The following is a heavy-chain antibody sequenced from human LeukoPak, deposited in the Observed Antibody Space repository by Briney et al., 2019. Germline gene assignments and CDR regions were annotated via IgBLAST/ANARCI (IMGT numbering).Heavy chain of an antibody. V-gene: IGHV3-7*01. CDR3: ARDGVVVTATQGGYFDY. CDR2: INQDGSEE. Sequence: GGSLRLSCAASGFTFSRSWMSWVRQAPGKGLEWVANINQDGSEEYYVGSVEGRFTISRDNAKSSLYLQMNSLRAEDTAVYYCARDGVVVTATQGGYFDYWGQGTLVTVSS. CDR1: GFTFSRSW. D-gene: IGHD2-21*02. J-gene: IGHJ4*02.